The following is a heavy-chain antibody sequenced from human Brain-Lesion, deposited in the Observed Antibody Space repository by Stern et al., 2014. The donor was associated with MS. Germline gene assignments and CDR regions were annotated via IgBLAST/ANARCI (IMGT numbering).Heavy chain of an antibody. Sequence: EVQLVESGGGFVQPGGSLRLSCAASGFRFSSYAMSWVRQTPGKGLEWVSGISASGGRTYYADSVKGRFTISRDKSKNTLFLQMNSLRAEDTAVYYCAKGVWGSYLNAFDMWGQGTMVTVSS. CDR1: GFRFSSYA. CDR2: ISASGGRT. V-gene: IGHV3-23*04. J-gene: IGHJ3*02. CDR3: AKGVWGSYLNAFDM. D-gene: IGHD3-16*02.